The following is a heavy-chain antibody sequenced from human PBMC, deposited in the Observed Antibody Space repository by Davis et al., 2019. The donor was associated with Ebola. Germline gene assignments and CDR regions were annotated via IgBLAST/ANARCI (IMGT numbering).Heavy chain of an antibody. J-gene: IGHJ3*02. CDR3: VKDRRGSYAFDI. CDR2: INDNGGTT. D-gene: IGHD1-26*01. Sequence: GESLKISCSASGFTFNNYAMHWVRPAPGRGLDFVSGINDNGGTTHYADSVKGRFTISRDDSRSTVYLQMSSLTVEDTALYYCVKDRRGSYAFDIWGQGTMVTVSS. V-gene: IGHV3-64D*06. CDR1: GFTFNNYA.